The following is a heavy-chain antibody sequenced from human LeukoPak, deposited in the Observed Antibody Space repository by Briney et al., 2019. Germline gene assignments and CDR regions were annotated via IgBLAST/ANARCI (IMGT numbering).Heavy chain of an antibody. V-gene: IGHV4-61*01. CDR3: ARRQGGGSYRNFDY. CDR1: GGSISSGSYY. CDR2: IYYSGST. J-gene: IGHJ4*02. D-gene: IGHD3-16*02. Sequence: NPSETLSLTCTVSGGSISSGSYYWSWIRQPPGKGLEWIGYIYYSGSTNYNPSLKSRVTISVDTSKNQFSLRLSSVTAADTAVYYCARRQGGGSYRNFDYWGQGTLVTVSS.